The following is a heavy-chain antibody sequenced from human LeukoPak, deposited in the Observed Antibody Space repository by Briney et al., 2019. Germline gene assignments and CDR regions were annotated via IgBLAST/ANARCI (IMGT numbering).Heavy chain of an antibody. CDR1: GYTFTGYY. CDR2: INPNSGGT. CDR3: ASDPGSSYSSSWYAAYGMDV. Sequence: VASVKVSCKASGYTFTGYYMHWVRQAPGQGLEWMGWINPNSGGTNYAQKFQGRVTMTRDTSISTAYMELSRLRSDDTAAYYCASDPGSSYSSSWYAAYGMDVWGQGTTVTVSS. D-gene: IGHD6-13*01. V-gene: IGHV1-2*02. J-gene: IGHJ6*02.